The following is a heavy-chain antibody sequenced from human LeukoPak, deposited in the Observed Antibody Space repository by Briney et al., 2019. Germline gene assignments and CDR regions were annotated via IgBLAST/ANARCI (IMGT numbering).Heavy chain of an antibody. D-gene: IGHD3-22*01. CDR2: ISWDGGTT. CDR1: GFTFDDYT. J-gene: IGHJ4*02. CDR3: AKDRGYYYDSSAYGSYFDY. V-gene: IGHV3-43*01. Sequence: GGSLRLSCEASGFTFDDYTMHWVRQSPGKGLEWVSLISWDGGTTYYADSVRGRFSISRDNSKNSLYLQMNSLRTEDTALYYCAKDRGYYYDSSAYGSYFDYWGQGTLVTVSS.